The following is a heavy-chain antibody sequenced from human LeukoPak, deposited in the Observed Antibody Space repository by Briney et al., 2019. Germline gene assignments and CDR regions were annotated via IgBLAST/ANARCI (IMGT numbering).Heavy chain of an antibody. V-gene: IGHV1-8*01. J-gene: IGHJ6*02. CDR2: MNPNSGNT. CDR1: GYTFTSYD. CDR3: ARNSGGPYYDFWSGYSADYYYYGMDV. D-gene: IGHD3-3*01. Sequence: GASVKVSCKASGYTFTSYDINWVRQATGQGLEWMGWMNPNSGNTGYAQKFQGRVTMTRNTSISTAYMELSSLRSEDTAVYYCARNSGGPYYDFWSGYSADYYYYGMDVWGQGTTVTVSS.